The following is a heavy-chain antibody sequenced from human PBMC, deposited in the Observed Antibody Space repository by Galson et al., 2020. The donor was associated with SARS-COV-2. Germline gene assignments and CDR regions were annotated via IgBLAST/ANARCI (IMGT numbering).Heavy chain of an antibody. J-gene: IGHJ4*02. CDR3: ASAGGYSHGYFDY. CDR1: GGTFSSYA. V-gene: IGHV1-69*13. Sequence: ASVKVSCKASGGTFSSYAISWVRQAPGQGLEWMGGIIPIFGIANYAQKFQGRVTITADESTSKAYLELGSLRSEDTAVYYCASAGGYSHGYFDYWGQGTLVTVSS. CDR2: IIPIFGIA. D-gene: IGHD5-18*01.